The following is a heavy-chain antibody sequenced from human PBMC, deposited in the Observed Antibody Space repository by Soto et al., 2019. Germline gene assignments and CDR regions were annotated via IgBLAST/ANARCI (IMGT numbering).Heavy chain of an antibody. CDR2: ISAYNGNT. J-gene: IGHJ1*01. D-gene: IGHD3-22*01. Sequence: QVQLVQSGAEVKKPGASVKVSCKASGYTFTSYGISWMRQAPGQGLEWMGWISAYNGNTNYVQKLQGRVTMTTDTSTSTAYMELRSLRSDDTAVYYCARAVDYYDSSGYYSHEYFQHWGQGTLVTVSS. CDR3: ARAVDYYDSSGYYSHEYFQH. CDR1: GYTFTSYG. V-gene: IGHV1-18*01.